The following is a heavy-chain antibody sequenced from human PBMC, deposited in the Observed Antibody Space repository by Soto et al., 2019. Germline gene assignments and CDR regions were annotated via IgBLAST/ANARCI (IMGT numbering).Heavy chain of an antibody. V-gene: IGHV1-18*01. CDR1: GYTFTSYG. CDR2: ISAYNGNT. D-gene: IGHD2-8*01. Sequence: QVQLVQSGAEVKKPGASVKVSCKASGYTFTSYGISWVRQAPGQGLEWMGWISAYNGNTNYAQKLQGRVTMTTDTSTSTAYMELRSLRFDDTAVYYCARSGLGYCTNCVCPNWFDPWGQGNLVHVSS. CDR3: ARSGLGYCTNCVCPNWFDP. J-gene: IGHJ5*02.